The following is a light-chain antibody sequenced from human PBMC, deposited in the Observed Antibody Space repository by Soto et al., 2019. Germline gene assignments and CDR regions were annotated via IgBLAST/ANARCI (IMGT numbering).Light chain of an antibody. Sequence: QSVLTQPASVSGSPGQSITISCARTSSDIGIYNYVSWYQQHPGKAPKLMIYEVSNRPSGVSHRFSGSKSGNTASLTISGLQAEDEADYYCSSYTTSSTLVFGTGTKVTVL. J-gene: IGLJ1*01. CDR3: SSYTTSSTLV. CDR2: EVS. CDR1: SSDIGIYNY. V-gene: IGLV2-14*01.